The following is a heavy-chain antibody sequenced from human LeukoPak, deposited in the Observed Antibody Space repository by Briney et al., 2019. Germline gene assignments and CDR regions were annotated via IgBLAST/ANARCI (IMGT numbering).Heavy chain of an antibody. Sequence: SETLSLTCAVYGGSFSGYYSSWIRQPPGKGLEWIGEINHSGSTNYNPSLKSRVTISVGTSKNQFSLKLSSVTAADTAVYYCAREGGVVVPAVRRGNWFDPWGQGTLVTVSS. J-gene: IGHJ5*02. CDR3: AREGGVVVPAVRRGNWFDP. CDR1: GGSFSGYY. CDR2: INHSGST. D-gene: IGHD2-2*01. V-gene: IGHV4-34*01.